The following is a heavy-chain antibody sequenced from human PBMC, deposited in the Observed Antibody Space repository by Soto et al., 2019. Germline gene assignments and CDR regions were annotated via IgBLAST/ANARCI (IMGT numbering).Heavy chain of an antibody. CDR1: GDSISGSPYF. Sequence: PSETLSLTCTVSGDSISGSPYFWGWIRQPPGKRLEWIGSIFYDGYTLYTPSLRSRVTISVDTSKNQFSLDLSSVTAADTAVYYCATMGTPVTGLYYFDYWGQGTLVTVS. V-gene: IGHV4-39*01. D-gene: IGHD4-17*01. J-gene: IGHJ4*02. CDR3: ATMGTPVTGLYYFDY. CDR2: IFYDGYT.